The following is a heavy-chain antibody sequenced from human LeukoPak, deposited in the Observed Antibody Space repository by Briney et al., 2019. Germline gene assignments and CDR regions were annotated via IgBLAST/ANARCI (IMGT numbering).Heavy chain of an antibody. D-gene: IGHD2-15*01. V-gene: IGHV3-74*01. CDR3: ARGRIGAFDI. Sequence: PGGSLRLPCAVSGFPFSSYAMGWVRQPPGKGLVWVSRINSYGSRTSYADSVKGRFTISRDNAKNTLYPQVNSLRAEDTAVYYCARGRIGAFDIWGQGTMVTVSS. CDR1: GFPFSSYA. CDR2: INSYGSRT. J-gene: IGHJ3*02.